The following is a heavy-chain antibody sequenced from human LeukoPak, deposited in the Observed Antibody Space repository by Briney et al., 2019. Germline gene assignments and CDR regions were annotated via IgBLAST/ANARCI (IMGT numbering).Heavy chain of an antibody. CDR3: ARVREGGYSGSYYFDY. CDR1: GGSISSYY. CDR2: IYYSGST. J-gene: IGHJ4*02. D-gene: IGHD1-26*01. V-gene: IGHV4-59*01. Sequence: PSETLSLTCTVSGGSISSYYWSWIRQPPGKGLEWIGYIYYSGSTNYNPSLKSRVTISVDTSKNQFSLKLSSVTAADTPVYYCARVREGGYSGSYYFDYWGQGTLVTVSS.